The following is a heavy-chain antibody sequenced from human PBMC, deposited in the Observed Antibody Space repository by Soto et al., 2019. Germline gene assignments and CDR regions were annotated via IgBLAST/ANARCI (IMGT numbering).Heavy chain of an antibody. D-gene: IGHD1-20*01. CDR1: KFTFNNYA. CDR2: ISSGGDTT. Sequence: GGSPRLSRAPPKFTFNNYARRWVPPALGGGLEWVSAISSGGDTTYYAGAVKGRFTISRDNRDNTLYLQMNTLRADDTAVYFCVKESSITAFGDHWGQGVLVTVSS. CDR3: VKESSITAFGDH. J-gene: IGHJ4*02. V-gene: IGHV3-23*01.